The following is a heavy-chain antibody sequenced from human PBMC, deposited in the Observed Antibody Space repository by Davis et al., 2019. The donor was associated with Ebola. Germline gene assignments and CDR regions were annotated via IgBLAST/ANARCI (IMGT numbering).Heavy chain of an antibody. D-gene: IGHD4-17*01. J-gene: IGHJ4*02. V-gene: IGHV1-69*04. CDR1: GGTFSSYA. CDR2: IIPILGIA. Sequence: SVKVSCKASGGTFSSYAISWVRQAPGQGLEWMGRIIPILGIANYAQKFQGRVTITADKSTSTAYMELSSLRAEDTAVYYCARVGSYGDSDYWGQGTLVTVSS. CDR3: ARVGSYGDSDY.